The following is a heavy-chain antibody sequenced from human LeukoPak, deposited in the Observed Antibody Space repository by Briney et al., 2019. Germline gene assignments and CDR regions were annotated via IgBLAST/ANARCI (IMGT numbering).Heavy chain of an antibody. J-gene: IGHJ5*02. D-gene: IGHD1-26*01. Sequence: GGSLRLSCAASGFTFSSYSMNWVRQAPGKGLEWVSYISSSSSTIYYADSVKGRFTISRDNAKNSLYLQMNSLRAEDTAVYYCAKATSPKLSGSYAWGQGTLVTVSS. CDR1: GFTFSSYS. CDR3: AKATSPKLSGSYA. V-gene: IGHV3-48*04. CDR2: ISSSSSTI.